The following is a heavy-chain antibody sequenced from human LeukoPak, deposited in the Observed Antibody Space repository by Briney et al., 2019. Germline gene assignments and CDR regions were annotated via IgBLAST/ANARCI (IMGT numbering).Heavy chain of an antibody. CDR1: GYIFVSHG. J-gene: IGHJ6*03. CDR3: AREIPPLATVITKYYQYFMDV. CDR2: ISPHSGKT. V-gene: IGHV1-18*04. D-gene: IGHD4-23*01. Sequence: ASVKVSCKASGYIFVSHGISWVRQAPGQGPEWMGWISPHSGKTEYAQKFQGRVSMTRDTSTSTVYMELRSLRSDDTAVYYCAREIPPLATVITKYYQYFMDVWGKGTTVTVSS.